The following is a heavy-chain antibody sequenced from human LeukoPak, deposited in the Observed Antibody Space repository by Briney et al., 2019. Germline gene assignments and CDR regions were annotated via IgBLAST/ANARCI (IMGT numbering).Heavy chain of an antibody. J-gene: IGHJ4*02. CDR3: AKSLDSSSWFYFDH. Sequence: PGGSLRLSCVASGFTFSDYYVSWIRQAPGKGLEWVSYITAGTTYTKYADSVKGRFTISRDTTKNSVSLQMNSLRVEDTAVYYCAKSLDSSSWFYFDHWGLGTLATVSS. D-gene: IGHD6-19*01. CDR1: GFTFSDYY. V-gene: IGHV3-11*06. CDR2: ITAGTTYT.